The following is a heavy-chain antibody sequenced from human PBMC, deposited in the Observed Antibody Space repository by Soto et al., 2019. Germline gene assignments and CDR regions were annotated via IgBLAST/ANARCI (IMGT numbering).Heavy chain of an antibody. V-gene: IGHV3-23*01. CDR3: AKDISAARIYYYYYMDV. D-gene: IGHD6-6*01. CDR2: ISGSGGST. CDR1: GFTFSSYA. J-gene: IGHJ6*03. Sequence: GGSLRLSCAASGFTFSSYAMSWVRQAPGKGLEWVSAISGSGGSTYYADSVKGRFTISRDNSKNTLYLQMNSLRAEDTAVYYCAKDISAARIYYYYYMDVWGKGTTVTVSS.